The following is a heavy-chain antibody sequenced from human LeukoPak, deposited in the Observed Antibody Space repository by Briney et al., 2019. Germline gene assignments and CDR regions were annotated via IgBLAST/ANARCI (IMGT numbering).Heavy chain of an antibody. D-gene: IGHD3-10*01. CDR2: IIPILGIA. CDR1: GYTFTGYY. Sequence: AASVKVSCKASGYTFTGYYMHWVRQAPGQGLEWMGRIIPILGIANYAQKFQGRVTITADKSTSTAYMELSSLRSEDTAVYYCARSGPRYGMDVWGQGTTVTVSS. J-gene: IGHJ6*02. V-gene: IGHV1-69*02. CDR3: ARSGPRYGMDV.